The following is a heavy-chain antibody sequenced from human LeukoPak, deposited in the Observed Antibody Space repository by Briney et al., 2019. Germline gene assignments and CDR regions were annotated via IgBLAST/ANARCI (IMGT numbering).Heavy chain of an antibody. CDR1: GFTFSSYA. Sequence: GGSLRLSCAASGFTFSSYAMSWVRQAPGKGLEWVSAISGSGGSTYYADSVKGRFTISRDNSKNTLYLQMNSLRAEDTAVYYCVKDGPYYDFWSGYLSWFDPWGQGTLVTVSS. D-gene: IGHD3-3*01. CDR3: VKDGPYYDFWSGYLSWFDP. CDR2: ISGSGGST. V-gene: IGHV3-23*01. J-gene: IGHJ5*02.